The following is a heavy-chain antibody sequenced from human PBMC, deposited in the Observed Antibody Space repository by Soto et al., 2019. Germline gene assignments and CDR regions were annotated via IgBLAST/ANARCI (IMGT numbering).Heavy chain of an antibody. J-gene: IGHJ4*02. CDR2: INPNSGGT. D-gene: IGHD2-8*01. CDR1: GYTFTGYY. V-gene: IGHV1-2*04. CDR3: ARDACTNGVCYGNFDY. Sequence: XSVKVSWNASGYTFTGYYMHWVRQAPVQGLEWMGWINPNSGGTNYAQKFQGWVTMTRDTSISTAYMELSRLRSDDTAVYYCARDACTNGVCYGNFDYWGQGTLVTVSS.